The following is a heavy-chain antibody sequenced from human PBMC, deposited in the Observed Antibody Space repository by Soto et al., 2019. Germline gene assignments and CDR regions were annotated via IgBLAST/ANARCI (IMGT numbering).Heavy chain of an antibody. Sequence: SVDFGGRWIRQPPGKGLEWIGYIYYSGSTNYNPSLKSRVTISVDTSKNQFSLKLSSVTAADTAVYYCARISGAFDIWGQGTMVTGSS. V-gene: IGHV4-61*08. CDR3: ARISGAFDI. J-gene: IGHJ3*02. CDR1: SVDFG. CDR2: IYYSGST.